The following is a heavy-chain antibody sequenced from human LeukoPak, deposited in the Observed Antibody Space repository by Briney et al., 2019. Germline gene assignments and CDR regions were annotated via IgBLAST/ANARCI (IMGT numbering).Heavy chain of an antibody. Sequence: ASLKVSCKASGYTFTSYYMHWVRQAPGQGLEWMGIINPSGGSTSYAQKFQGRVTMTRDTSTSTVYMELSSLRSEDTAVYYCARAYTQQLVRTYYYYYGMDVWGQGTTVTVSS. CDR3: ARAYTQQLVRTYYYYYGMDV. CDR2: INPSGGST. V-gene: IGHV1-46*01. CDR1: GYTFTSYY. D-gene: IGHD6-13*01. J-gene: IGHJ6*02.